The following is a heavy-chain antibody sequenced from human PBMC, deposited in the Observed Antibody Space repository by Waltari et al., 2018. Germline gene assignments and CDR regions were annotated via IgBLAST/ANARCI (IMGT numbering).Heavy chain of an antibody. V-gene: IGHV1-69*12. J-gene: IGHJ4*02. CDR1: GGTFSSNA. CDR2: IIPIFGTA. Sequence: QVQLVQSGAEVKKPGSSVKIPCKASGGTFSSNAITWVRQAPGQGLEWMGGIIPIFGTANYAQKFQGRVTITADESTSTTYMELSSLRSEDTAVYYCARGRGGLNSPLGYWGQGTLVTVSS. D-gene: IGHD2-15*01. CDR3: ARGRGGLNSPLGY.